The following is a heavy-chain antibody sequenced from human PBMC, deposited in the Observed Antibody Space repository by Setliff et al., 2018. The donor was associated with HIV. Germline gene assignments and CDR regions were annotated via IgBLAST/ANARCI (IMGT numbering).Heavy chain of an antibody. D-gene: IGHD1-7*01. Sequence: PGGSLRLSCAASGFTFSAHGMHWVRQAPGKGLEWVAFINYDESYEYYADSVKGRVTISRDNSKNTVDLQMNSLRAEDTAVYYCAKDGDYSNWDYDAFDIWGQGTMVTV. CDR3: AKDGDYSNWDYDAFDI. CDR2: INYDESYE. J-gene: IGHJ3*02. CDR1: GFTFSAHG. V-gene: IGHV3-30*02.